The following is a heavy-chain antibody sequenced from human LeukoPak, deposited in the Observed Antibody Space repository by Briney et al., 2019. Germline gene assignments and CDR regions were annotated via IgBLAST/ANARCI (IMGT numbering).Heavy chain of an antibody. CDR3: ARVPLWYSSSPGAFDY. V-gene: IGHV4-4*07. Sequence: SETLSLTCTVSGGSISSYYWSWIRQPAGKGLEWIGRIYTCGSTNYNPSLKSRVTMSVDTSKNQFSLKLSSVTAADTAVYYCARVPLWYSSSPGAFDYWGQGTLVTVSS. CDR1: GGSISSYY. D-gene: IGHD6-13*01. CDR2: IYTCGST. J-gene: IGHJ4*02.